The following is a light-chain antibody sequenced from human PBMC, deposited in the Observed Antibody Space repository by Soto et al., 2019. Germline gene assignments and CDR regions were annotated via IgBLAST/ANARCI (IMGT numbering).Light chain of an antibody. CDR2: TDY. Sequence: QSVLTQPPSASGTPGQRVIISCSGSNSNIGTYTVNWYQQLPGTAPKVLIYTDYQRPSGVPDRFSGSKSGTSASLAISGLQSEDEADYYCASWDDSLSGGVFGGGTKLTVL. CDR3: ASWDDSLSGGV. CDR1: NSNIGTYT. J-gene: IGLJ3*02. V-gene: IGLV1-44*01.